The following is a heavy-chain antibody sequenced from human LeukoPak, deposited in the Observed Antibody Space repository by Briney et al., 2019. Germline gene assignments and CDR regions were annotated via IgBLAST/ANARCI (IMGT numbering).Heavy chain of an antibody. J-gene: IGHJ3*02. Sequence: PGGSLRLSCAASGFTFSSYGMHWVRQAPGKGLEWVAVIWYDGSNKYYADSVKGRFTISRDNSKNTLYLQMNSLRAEDTAVYYCARTSRWYSGAFDIWGQGTMVTVSS. CDR1: GFTFSSYG. V-gene: IGHV3-33*01. CDR2: IWYDGSNK. D-gene: IGHD6-13*01. CDR3: ARTSRWYSGAFDI.